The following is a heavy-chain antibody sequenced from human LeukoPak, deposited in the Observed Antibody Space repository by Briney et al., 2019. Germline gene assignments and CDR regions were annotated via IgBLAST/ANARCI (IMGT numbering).Heavy chain of an antibody. V-gene: IGHV3-74*03. J-gene: IGHJ5*02. D-gene: IGHD1-26*01. CDR1: GFTFSTYC. CDR3: ARVGSRCSIGCDR. CDR2: IKSDGSAT. Sequence: GGSLRLSCTASGFTFSTYCMRWIRQAPGKGLVWVSRIKSDGSATTYADFVKGRFTVSRDNAKNTLYLRMSSLRAEDTAMYFCARVGSRCSIGCDRWGQGTLVTVSS.